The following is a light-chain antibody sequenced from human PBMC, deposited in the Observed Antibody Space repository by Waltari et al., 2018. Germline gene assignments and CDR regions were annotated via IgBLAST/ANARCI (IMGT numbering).Light chain of an antibody. CDR1: QSIGTS. J-gene: IGKJ1*01. CDR2: AAS. V-gene: IGKV1-39*01. Sequence: DIQMTQSPSSLSAFVGDRVTITCRASQSIGTSLNWYQQKPGKATKFLIYAASTLQSGVPSRFSGSGSGTDFTLTISSLQPEDFATYYCQHNYISPPTFGQGTKVEIK. CDR3: QHNYISPPT.